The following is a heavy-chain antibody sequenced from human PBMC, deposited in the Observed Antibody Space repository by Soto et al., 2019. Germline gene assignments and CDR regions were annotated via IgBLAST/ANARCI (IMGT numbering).Heavy chain of an antibody. CDR2: IIPIFGTA. Sequence: ASVKVSCKASGGSFSNFGINWVRQAPGQGLEWMGGIIPIFGTAHYAQRFQGRVTITADESTNTAYMELSSLRSEDTAVYYCARGHRPSGSPGLDYYFYGMDVWGQGTTVTVSS. J-gene: IGHJ6*02. CDR3: ARGHRPSGSPGLDYYFYGMDV. CDR1: GGSFSNFG. D-gene: IGHD3-10*01. V-gene: IGHV1-69*13.